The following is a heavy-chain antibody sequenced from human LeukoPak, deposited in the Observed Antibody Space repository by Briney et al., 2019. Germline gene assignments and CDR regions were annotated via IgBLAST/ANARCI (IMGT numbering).Heavy chain of an antibody. J-gene: IGHJ4*02. CDR2: IKQDGSEK. V-gene: IGHV3-7*01. D-gene: IGHD2-2*01. CDR3: ARDRVPAAMPLDGFDY. CDR1: GFTVSSNY. Sequence: GGSLRLSCAASGFTVSSNYMSWVRQAPGKGLEWVANIKQDGSEKYYVDSVKGRFTISRDNAKNSLYLQMNSLRAEDTAVYYCARDRVPAAMPLDGFDYWGQGTLVTVSS.